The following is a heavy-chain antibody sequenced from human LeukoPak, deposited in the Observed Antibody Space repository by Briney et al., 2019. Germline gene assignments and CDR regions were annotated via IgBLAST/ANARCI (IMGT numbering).Heavy chain of an antibody. CDR3: AKDRIAARNNFDY. CDR2: ISGSGGST. J-gene: IGHJ4*02. CDR1: GFTFSSYA. V-gene: IGHV3-23*01. D-gene: IGHD6-6*01. Sequence: GGSLRLSCAASGFTFSSYAMNWVRQAPGKGLEWLSVISGSGGSTYYADSVKGRFTISRDNSKNTLYLQMSSLRDEDTAVYFCAKDRIAARNNFDYWGQGTLVTVSS.